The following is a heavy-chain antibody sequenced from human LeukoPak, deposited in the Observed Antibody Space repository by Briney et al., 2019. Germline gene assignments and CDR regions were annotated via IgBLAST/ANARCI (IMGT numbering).Heavy chain of an antibody. Sequence: ASVKVSCKASGYTFTSYAMHWVRQAPGQRLEWMGWINAGNGNTKYSQKFQGRVTITRDTSASTAYMELSSLRSEDTAVYYCARPGLGYCSSTSCATLPGFDYWGQGTLVTVSS. CDR2: INAGNGNT. V-gene: IGHV1-3*01. D-gene: IGHD2-2*01. CDR3: ARPGLGYCSSTSCATLPGFDY. CDR1: GYTFTSYA. J-gene: IGHJ4*02.